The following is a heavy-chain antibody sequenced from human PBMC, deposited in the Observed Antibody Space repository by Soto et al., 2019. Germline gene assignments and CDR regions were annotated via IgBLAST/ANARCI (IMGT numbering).Heavy chain of an antibody. J-gene: IGHJ4*02. CDR1: GGSISGYY. D-gene: IGHD2-15*01. Sequence: SETVSRTCTVSGGSISGYYWSWIRQPAGKGLEWIVYIYYSGTNNYNPSFKSRVSISVDTSKDQLSLKLNSVTAADTAVYYCARNEAGWYFASWAPGTMVTVSS. CDR3: ARNEAGWYFAS. V-gene: IGHV4-59*01. CDR2: IYYSGTN.